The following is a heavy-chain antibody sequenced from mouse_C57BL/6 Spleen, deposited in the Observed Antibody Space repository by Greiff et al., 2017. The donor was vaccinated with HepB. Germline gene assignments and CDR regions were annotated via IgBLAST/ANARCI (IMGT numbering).Heavy chain of an antibody. V-gene: IGHV5-9*01. CDR2: ISGGGGNT. CDR3: SRGLRYDYGYWYFDV. CDR1: GFTFSSYT. Sequence: EVKLMESGGGLVKPGGSLKLSCAASGFTFSSYTMSWVRQTPEKRLEWVATISGGGGNTYYPDSVKGRFTISRDNAKNTLYLQMSSLRSEDTALYYCSRGLRYDYGYWYFDVWGTGTTVTVSS. D-gene: IGHD2-4*01. J-gene: IGHJ1*03.